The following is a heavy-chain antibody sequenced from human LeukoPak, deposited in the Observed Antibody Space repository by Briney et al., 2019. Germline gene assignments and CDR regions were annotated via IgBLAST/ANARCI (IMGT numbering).Heavy chain of an antibody. J-gene: IGHJ4*02. CDR3: ARSREWLRFFDY. CDR2: INHSGST. CDR1: GGSFSGYY. Sequence: SETLSLTCAVYGGSFSGYYWSWIRQPPGKGLEWIGEINHSGSTNYNPSLKSRVTILVDTSKNQFSLKLSSVTAADTAVYYCARSREWLRFFDYWGQGTLVTVSS. D-gene: IGHD5-12*01. V-gene: IGHV4-34*01.